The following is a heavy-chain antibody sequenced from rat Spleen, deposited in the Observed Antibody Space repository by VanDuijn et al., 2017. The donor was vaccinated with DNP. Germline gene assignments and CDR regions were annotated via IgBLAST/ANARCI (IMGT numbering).Heavy chain of an antibody. J-gene: IGHJ2*01. CDR1: GHSITSNY. CDR3: ARSVYYYSGYIPFDY. CDR2: ISYSGST. D-gene: IGHD1-2*01. Sequence: EVHLQESGPGLVKPSQSLSLTCSVTGHSITSNYWAWIRKFPGNKMEWMGYISYSGSTSYNPSLKSRISITRDTSKNQFFLQLNSVTTEDTATYYCARSVYYYSGYIPFDYWGQGVMVTVSS. V-gene: IGHV3-1*01.